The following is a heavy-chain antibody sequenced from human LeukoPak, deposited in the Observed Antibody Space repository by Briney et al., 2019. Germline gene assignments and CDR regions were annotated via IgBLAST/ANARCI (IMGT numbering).Heavy chain of an antibody. CDR1: GFTFSSYA. J-gene: IGHJ3*02. V-gene: IGHV3-74*01. D-gene: IGHD1-26*01. CDR2: INSDGSST. CDR3: ARPISPAWEAFDI. Sequence: PGGSLRLSCAASGFTFSSYAMHWVRQAPGKGLVWVSRINSDGSSTSYADSVKGRFTISRDNAKNTLYLQMNSLRAEDTAVYYCARPISPAWEAFDIWGQGTMVTVSS.